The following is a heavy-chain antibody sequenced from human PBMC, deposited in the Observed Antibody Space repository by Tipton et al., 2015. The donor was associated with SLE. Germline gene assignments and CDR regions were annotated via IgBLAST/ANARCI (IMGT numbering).Heavy chain of an antibody. Sequence: LRLSCTVSGGSISSYYWSWIRQPPGKGLEWIGYIYYSGSTNYNPSLKSRVTISVDTSKNQFSLKVTSVTAADTAVYYCARVLGAYGNYYYYYMDVWGKGTTVTISS. CDR1: GGSISSYY. CDR3: ARVLGAYGNYYYYYMDV. CDR2: IYYSGST. V-gene: IGHV4-59*01. J-gene: IGHJ6*03. D-gene: IGHD3-16*01.